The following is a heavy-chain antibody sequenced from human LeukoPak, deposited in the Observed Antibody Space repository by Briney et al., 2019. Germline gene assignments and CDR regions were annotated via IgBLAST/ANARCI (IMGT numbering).Heavy chain of an antibody. CDR3: ARSRSGNYFDY. Sequence: GGSLRLSCAGTGFTFSAYSLNWVRQAPGKGLEWVSYISSGADDTYYADSVKGRFTISRDNAQNSLYLQMNGLRGEDTAVYHCARSRSGNYFDYWGQGTLVSVSS. CDR1: GFTFSAYS. CDR2: ISSGADDT. J-gene: IGHJ4*02. D-gene: IGHD1-26*01. V-gene: IGHV3-48*01.